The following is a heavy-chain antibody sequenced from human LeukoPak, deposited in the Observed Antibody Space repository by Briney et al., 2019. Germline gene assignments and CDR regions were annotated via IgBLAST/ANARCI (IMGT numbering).Heavy chain of an antibody. CDR2: INHSGST. V-gene: IGHV4-34*01. J-gene: IGHJ4*02. CDR1: GGSFSGYY. Sequence: PSETLSLTCAVYGGSFSGYYWSWIRQPPGKGLEWIGEINHSGSTNYNPSLKSRVTISVDTSKNQFSLKLSSVTAADTAVYYCARGRVLLWCGELPDFDYWGQGTLVTVSS. CDR3: ARGRVLLWCGELPDFDY. D-gene: IGHD3-10*01.